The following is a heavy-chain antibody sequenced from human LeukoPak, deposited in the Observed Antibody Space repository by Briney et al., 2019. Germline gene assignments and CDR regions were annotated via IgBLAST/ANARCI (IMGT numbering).Heavy chain of an antibody. CDR1: GGSFSGYY. V-gene: IGHV4-34*01. Sequence: SETLSLTCAVYGGSFSGYYWSWIRQPPGKGLEWIGEINHSGSTNYNPSLKSRVTISVDTSKNQFSLKLSSVTAADTAVYYCTRGYSSSWYSRPKHWFDPWGQGTLVTVSS. CDR2: INHSGST. J-gene: IGHJ5*02. CDR3: TRGYSSSWYSRPKHWFDP. D-gene: IGHD6-13*01.